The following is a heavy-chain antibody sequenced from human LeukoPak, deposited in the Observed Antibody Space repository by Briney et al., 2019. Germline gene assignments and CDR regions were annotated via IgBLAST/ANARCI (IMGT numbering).Heavy chain of an antibody. CDR3: ARDPVVITKSGYYYYYYMDV. Sequence: ASVKVSCKASGYMFSSYGISWVRQAPGQGLEWMGWISANNGNANYAQKFQGRVTMTRDMSTSTVYMELSSLRSEDTAVYYCARDPVVITKSGYYYYYYMDVWGKGTTVTVSS. V-gene: IGHV1-18*01. D-gene: IGHD3-22*01. J-gene: IGHJ6*03. CDR1: GYMFSSYG. CDR2: ISANNGNA.